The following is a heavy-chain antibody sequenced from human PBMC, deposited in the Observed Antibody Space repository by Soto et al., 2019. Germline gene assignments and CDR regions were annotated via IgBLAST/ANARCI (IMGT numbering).Heavy chain of an antibody. V-gene: IGHV3-23*01. D-gene: IGHD6-13*01. CDR3: AKYLDSSSWYVDFHY. Sequence: PGGSLRLSCAASGFTFSSYAMSWVRQAPGKGLEWVSGISGSGGSTYYADSVKGRFTISRDNSKNTLYLQMNSLRAEDTAVYYCAKYLDSSSWYVDFHYWGQGPLVTVSS. J-gene: IGHJ4*02. CDR2: ISGSGGST. CDR1: GFTFSSYA.